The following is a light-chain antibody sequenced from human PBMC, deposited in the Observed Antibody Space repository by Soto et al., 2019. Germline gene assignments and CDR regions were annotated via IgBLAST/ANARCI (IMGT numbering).Light chain of an antibody. Sequence: QSVLTQPPSVSVAPGQKVTISCSGSSSNIGNNYVSWYQQLPGTAPKLLIYDSNKRPSGIPDRFSGSKSGTSATLGITGLQTGDEADYYCGTWDNSLSAVVFGGGTKVTVL. J-gene: IGLJ2*01. CDR3: GTWDNSLSAVV. CDR2: DSN. CDR1: SSNIGNNY. V-gene: IGLV1-51*01.